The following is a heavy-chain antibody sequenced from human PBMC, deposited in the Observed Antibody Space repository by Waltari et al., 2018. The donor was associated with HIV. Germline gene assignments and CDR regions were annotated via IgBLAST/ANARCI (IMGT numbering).Heavy chain of an antibody. D-gene: IGHD3-22*01. CDR2: IIPILGIA. Sequence: QVQLVQSGAEVTKPGSSVKVSCQASGGTFSSYAISWVRQAPGHGLAWMGMIIPILGIANYAQKFQGRVTITADKSTSTAYMELSSLRSEDTAVYYCAREVQVPMIVVRRELGAFDIWGQGTMVTVSS. V-gene: IGHV1-69*04. J-gene: IGHJ3*02. CDR1: GGTFSSYA. CDR3: AREVQVPMIVVRRELGAFDI.